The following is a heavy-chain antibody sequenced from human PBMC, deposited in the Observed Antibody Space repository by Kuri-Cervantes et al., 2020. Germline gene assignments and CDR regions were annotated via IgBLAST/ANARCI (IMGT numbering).Heavy chain of an antibody. V-gene: IGHV3-23*01. CDR2: ISGSGGST. Sequence: GGSLRLSCAASGYTFSSYAMSWVRQAPGKGLEWVSAISGSGGSTYYADSVKGRFTISRDNSKNTLYLQMNSLRAEDTAVYYCAKIMLYERDAFDIWGQGTVVTVSS. CDR3: AKIMLYERDAFDI. CDR1: GYTFSSYA. J-gene: IGHJ3*02. D-gene: IGHD2-8*01.